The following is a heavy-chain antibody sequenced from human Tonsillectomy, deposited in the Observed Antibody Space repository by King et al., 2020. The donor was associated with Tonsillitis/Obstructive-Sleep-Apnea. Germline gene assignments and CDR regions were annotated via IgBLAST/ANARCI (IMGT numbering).Heavy chain of an antibody. V-gene: IGHV3-49*05. Sequence: VQLVESGGGLVKPGRSLRLSCTASGFTFVDYAMSWFLQAPGKGLECVCFIRSKAYGGTTEYAASVKGRLTISRDESKSIAYLQMNSLKTEDTAVYYGSRDMIAAAGSNYFDYWGQRTLVTVSS. CDR3: SRDMIAAAGSNYFDY. D-gene: IGHD6-13*01. CDR2: IRSKAYGGTT. J-gene: IGHJ4*02. CDR1: GFTFVDYA.